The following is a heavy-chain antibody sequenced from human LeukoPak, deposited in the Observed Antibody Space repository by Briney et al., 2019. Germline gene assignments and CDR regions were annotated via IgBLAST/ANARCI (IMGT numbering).Heavy chain of an antibody. CDR1: GGTFSRYA. Sequence: SVKVSCKAPGGTFSRYAISWVQQAPGQGLEWMGGIIPLFGTAKYAQRFQGRVTITADESTSTAYMDLSSLRSEDTAVYYCAREVTVSAFGDHHYYGMDIWGQGTTVTVSS. D-gene: IGHD3-16*01. V-gene: IGHV1-69*13. CDR3: AREVTVSAFGDHHYYGMDI. J-gene: IGHJ6*02. CDR2: IIPLFGTA.